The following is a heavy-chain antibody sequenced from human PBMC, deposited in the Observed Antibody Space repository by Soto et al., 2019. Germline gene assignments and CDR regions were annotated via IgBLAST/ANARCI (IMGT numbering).Heavy chain of an antibody. CDR3: ARQFPSDNYGNRLGP. CDR1: GFNVNSSY. CDR2: ISSGGTT. D-gene: IGHD4-17*01. Sequence: EVQVVESGGGLIQPGGSLRLSCAASGFNVNSSYMTWIRQAPGKGLQWVADISSGGTTKYADSVRGRFSISRDMSKNTLYLQMNSLRVEDTAIYSCARQFPSDNYGNRLGPWCQGTLVTVSA. V-gene: IGHV3-53*01. J-gene: IGHJ5*02.